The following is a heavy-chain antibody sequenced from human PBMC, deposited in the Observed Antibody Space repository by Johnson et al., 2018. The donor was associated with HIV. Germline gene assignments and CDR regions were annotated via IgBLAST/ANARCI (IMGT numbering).Heavy chain of an antibody. J-gene: IGHJ3*02. CDR1: GFTFSNAW. Sequence: VQLVESGGGLVKPGGSLRLSCAASGFTFSNAWMSWVRQAPGKGLEYVSGITNGGSTYSADSVKGRFTISRDNSRNTLYLQMGSLRPEDMAVYYCARASALDIWGQGTMVTVSS. CDR3: ARASALDI. V-gene: IGHV3-64*07. CDR2: ITNGGST.